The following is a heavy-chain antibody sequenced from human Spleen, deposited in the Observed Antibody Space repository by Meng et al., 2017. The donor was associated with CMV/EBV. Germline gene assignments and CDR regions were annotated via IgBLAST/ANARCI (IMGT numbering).Heavy chain of an antibody. CDR1: GFTFSSYG. V-gene: IGHV3-30*02. J-gene: IGHJ4*02. CDR2: IRYDGNYK. D-gene: IGHD6-13*01. Sequence: SGFTFSSYGMHWVRQAPGRGLEWVAFIRYDGNYKYYAESVKGRITISRDNSKNTPYVQMNSLRAEDTAVYYCAKDAEHLVLWGPNFDYWGQGRLVTVSS. CDR3: AKDAEHLVLWGPNFDY.